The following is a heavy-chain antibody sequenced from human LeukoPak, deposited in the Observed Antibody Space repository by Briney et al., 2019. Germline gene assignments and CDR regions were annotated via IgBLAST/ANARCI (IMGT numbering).Heavy chain of an antibody. CDR2: VNDSGRT. V-gene: IGHV4-61*01. Sequence: SETLSLTCTVSGGSVSSDNYHWSWIRQPPGKGLEWIGDVNDSGRTNYNPSLKSRVTISADTSKKQFSLKLRSVTAADTAVYYCARDRKGVTLVRGVGLHYYYGMDVWGQGTTVTVSS. D-gene: IGHD3-10*01. J-gene: IGHJ6*02. CDR3: ARDRKGVTLVRGVGLHYYYGMDV. CDR1: GGSVSSDNYH.